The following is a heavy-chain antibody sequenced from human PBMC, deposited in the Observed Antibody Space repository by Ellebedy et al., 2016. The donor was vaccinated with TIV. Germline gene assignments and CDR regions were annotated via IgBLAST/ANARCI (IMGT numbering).Heavy chain of an antibody. CDR2: INPNSGGT. CDR1: GYTFTGYY. Sequence: ASVKVSCKASGYTFTGYYMHWVRQAPGQGLEWMGWINPNSGGTTYAQKFQGRVTMTRDTSISTAYMELRSLRSDDTAVYYCARDIQPGIVATTPSDYWGQGTLVTVSS. D-gene: IGHD5-12*01. V-gene: IGHV1-2*02. CDR3: ARDIQPGIVATTPSDY. J-gene: IGHJ4*02.